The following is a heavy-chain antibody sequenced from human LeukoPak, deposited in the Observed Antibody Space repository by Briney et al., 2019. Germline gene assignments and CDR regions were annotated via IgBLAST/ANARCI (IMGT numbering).Heavy chain of an antibody. CDR1: GFTFSSYA. Sequence: GGSLRLSCAASGFTFSSYAMSWVRQAPGKGLEWVSAISGSGGSTYYADSVKGRFTISRDNSKNTLYLQMNSLRAEDTAVYYCAKGGYYDSSGYYPDDAFDIWGQGTMVTVAS. D-gene: IGHD3-22*01. V-gene: IGHV3-23*01. CDR3: AKGGYYDSSGYYPDDAFDI. CDR2: ISGSGGST. J-gene: IGHJ3*02.